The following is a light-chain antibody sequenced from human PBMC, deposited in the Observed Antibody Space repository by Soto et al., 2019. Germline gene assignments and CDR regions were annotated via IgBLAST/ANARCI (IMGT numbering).Light chain of an antibody. V-gene: IGKV1-5*01. Sequence: DIQMTQSPPTLSASPGDRVTISCRASQNIHTWLAWYQQQTPGQTPRLLIYDASTLETVVPSRFSGSGSGTEFSLTITSLQPDDFATYYFQHDNGLPLSFGQGTKLEIK. J-gene: IGKJ2*01. CDR2: DAS. CDR1: QNIHTW. CDR3: QHDNGLPLS.